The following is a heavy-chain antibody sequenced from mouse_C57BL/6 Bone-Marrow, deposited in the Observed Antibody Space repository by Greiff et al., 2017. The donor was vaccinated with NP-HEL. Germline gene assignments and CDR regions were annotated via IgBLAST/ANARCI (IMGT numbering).Heavy chain of an antibody. J-gene: IGHJ3*01. CDR1: GFTFSDHG. Sequence: EVKVVESGGGLVKPGGSLKLSCAASGFTFSDHGMHWVRQAPEKGLEWVAYISSGSSTIYYADTVKGRFTISRDNAKNTLFLQMTSLRSEDTAMYYCARRRNFFSWGQGTLVTVSA. CDR2: ISSGSSTI. CDR3: ARRRNFFS. V-gene: IGHV5-17*01.